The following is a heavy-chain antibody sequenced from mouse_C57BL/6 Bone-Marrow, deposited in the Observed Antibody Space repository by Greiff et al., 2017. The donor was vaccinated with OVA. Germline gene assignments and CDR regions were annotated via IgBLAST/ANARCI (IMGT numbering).Heavy chain of an antibody. J-gene: IGHJ2*01. CDR3: ERCYYGRSNHLDY. CDR2: IYPRSGNT. V-gene: IGHV1-81*01. Sequence: QVQLQQSGAELVRPGASVKLSCKASGYTFTSCGISWVKQRTGQGLEWIGEIYPRSGNTYYNEKFKGKATLTADKSSSTASLELRSLTSEDTAVYFGERCYYGRSNHLDYWGQGTTLTVSS. CDR1: GYTFTSCG. D-gene: IGHD1-1*01.